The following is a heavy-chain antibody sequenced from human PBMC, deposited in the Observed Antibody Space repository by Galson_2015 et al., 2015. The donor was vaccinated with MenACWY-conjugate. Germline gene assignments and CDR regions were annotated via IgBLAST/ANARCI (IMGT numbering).Heavy chain of an antibody. D-gene: IGHD6-19*01. J-gene: IGHJ3*02. V-gene: IGHV2-70*04. Sequence: PALVKPTQTLTLTCTFSRFSLSTSGMRVSWIRQPPGKALEWLARIDWDDDKFYSASLKTRLTISKDTSKNQVVLTMTNMDPMDTATYYCARTTSSGWYSGTFDIWGQGTLVTVSS. CDR2: IDWDDDK. CDR1: RFSLSTSGMR. CDR3: ARTTSSGWYSGTFDI.